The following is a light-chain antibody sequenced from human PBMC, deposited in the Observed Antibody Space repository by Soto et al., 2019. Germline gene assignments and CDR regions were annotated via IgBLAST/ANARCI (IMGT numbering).Light chain of an antibody. V-gene: IGKV1-39*01. CDR1: QSISSY. CDR2: AAS. CDR3: QQSFRTPWT. Sequence: DIQMTQSPSSLSASVGDRVTITCRASQSISSYLNWYQQKPGKAPNLLIYAASNLQSGVPSRFSGSESGTEFTLTIRTLQPEDVAVYYCQQSFRTPWTFGQGTKVEIK. J-gene: IGKJ1*01.